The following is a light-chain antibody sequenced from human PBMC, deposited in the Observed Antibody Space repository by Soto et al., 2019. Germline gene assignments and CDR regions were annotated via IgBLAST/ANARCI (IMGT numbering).Light chain of an antibody. CDR2: GNS. CDR1: SSNIGAGYD. Sequence: QSVLTQPPSVSGAPGQRVTISCTGSSSNIGAGYDVHWYPQLPGTAPKLLIYGNSNRPSGVPDRFSGSKSGTSASLAITGLQAEVEADHYCQSYDSSLSVVFGGGTTLTVL. CDR3: QSYDSSLSVV. V-gene: IGLV1-40*01. J-gene: IGLJ2*01.